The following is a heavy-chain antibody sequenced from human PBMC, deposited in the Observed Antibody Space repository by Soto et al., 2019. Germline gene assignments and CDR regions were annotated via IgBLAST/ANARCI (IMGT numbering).Heavy chain of an antibody. V-gene: IGHV3-21*01. J-gene: IGHJ2*01. D-gene: IGHD2-8*01. CDR2: ISSSSSYI. CDR1: GFTFSSYS. CDR3: ARELRDVDWYFDL. Sequence: EVQLVASGGGLVKPGGSLRLSCAASGFTFSSYSMNWVRQAPGKGLEWVSSISSSSSYIYYADSVKGRFTISRDNAKNSLYLQMNSLRAEDTAVYYCARELRDVDWYFDLWGRGTLLTVSS.